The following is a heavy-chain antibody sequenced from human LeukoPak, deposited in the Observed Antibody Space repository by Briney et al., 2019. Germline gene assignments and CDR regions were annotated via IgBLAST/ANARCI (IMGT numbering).Heavy chain of an antibody. Sequence: SETLSLTCAVYGGSFSGYYWSWIRQPPGKGLEWIGEINHSGSANYNPSLKSRVTISVDTSKNQFSLKLSSVTAADTAVYYCARAITGTRPDPFDYWGQGTLVAVSS. CDR3: ARAITGTRPDPFDY. CDR2: INHSGSA. V-gene: IGHV4-34*01. J-gene: IGHJ4*02. D-gene: IGHD1-20*01. CDR1: GGSFSGYY.